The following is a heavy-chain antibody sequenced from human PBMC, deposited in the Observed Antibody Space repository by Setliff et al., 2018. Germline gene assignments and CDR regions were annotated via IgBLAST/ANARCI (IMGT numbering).Heavy chain of an antibody. V-gene: IGHV3-30*04. Sequence: GGSLRLSCAAFGFTFSSYSIHWVRQAPGKGLEWVAVVSDNGATKFYADSVKGRFTISRDNSKNTLSLQMNSLRAEDTALYYCAKAGGVFTQARRACDIWGQGTMVTVS. CDR2: VSDNGATK. CDR1: GFTFSSYS. D-gene: IGHD6-13*01. J-gene: IGHJ3*02. CDR3: AKAGGVFTQARRACDI.